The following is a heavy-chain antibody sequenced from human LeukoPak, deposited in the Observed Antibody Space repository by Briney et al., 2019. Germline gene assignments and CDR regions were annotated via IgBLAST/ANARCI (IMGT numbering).Heavy chain of an antibody. D-gene: IGHD3-10*01. Sequence: ASVKVSCKASGYTFTGYYMHWVRQAPGQGLEWMGWINPNSGGTNYAQKLQGRVTMTRDTSISTAYMELSRLRSDDTAVYYCARPREYYGSGNKKNAFDIWGQGTMVTVSS. J-gene: IGHJ3*02. V-gene: IGHV1-2*02. CDR2: INPNSGGT. CDR3: ARPREYYGSGNKKNAFDI. CDR1: GYTFTGYY.